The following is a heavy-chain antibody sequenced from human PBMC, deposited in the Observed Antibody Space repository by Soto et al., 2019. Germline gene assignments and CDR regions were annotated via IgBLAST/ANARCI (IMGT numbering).Heavy chain of an antibody. D-gene: IGHD6-19*01. V-gene: IGHV3-30-3*01. J-gene: IGHJ4*02. CDR2: ISYDGSNK. CDR1: GFTFSSYA. CDR3: ARAPGIAVAGTRVHY. Sequence: QVQLVESGGGVVQPGRSLRLSCAASGFTFSSYAMHWVRQAPGKGLEWVAVISYDGSNKYYADSVKGRFTISRDNSKNTLYLQMNSLRAEDTAVYYCARAPGIAVAGTRVHYWGQGTLVTVSS.